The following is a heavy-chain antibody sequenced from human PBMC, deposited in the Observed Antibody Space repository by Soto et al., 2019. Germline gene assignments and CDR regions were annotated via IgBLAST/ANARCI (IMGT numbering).Heavy chain of an antibody. D-gene: IGHD3-10*01. Sequence: EVELLESGGGLVQPGGSLRLSCVASGFTFKNYDMRWIRQAPGKGLEWVSGISGSGGVTYYADSVKGRFTISRDNSKNTLYPQMNSLRAEDTAIYYCAKNRQFRSYYESAGHYDNWGQGTLVTVSS. CDR1: GFTFKNYD. CDR2: ISGSGGVT. J-gene: IGHJ4*02. V-gene: IGHV3-23*01. CDR3: AKNRQFRSYYESAGHYDN.